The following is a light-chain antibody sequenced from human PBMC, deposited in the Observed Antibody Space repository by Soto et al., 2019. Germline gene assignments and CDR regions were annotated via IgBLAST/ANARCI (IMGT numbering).Light chain of an antibody. CDR1: SSNIGAGYD. CDR3: LSYASTLGRWL. CDR2: GNS. V-gene: IGLV1-40*01. J-gene: IGLJ3*02. Sequence: QPVLTQPPSVSGAPGQRVTISCTGRSSNIGAGYDVHWYHQLPGTAPKLLISGNSNLPSGVPYRFSGSNSGPSASLSITGLQAEDEADYSCLSYASTLGRWLSAGGPKLPVL.